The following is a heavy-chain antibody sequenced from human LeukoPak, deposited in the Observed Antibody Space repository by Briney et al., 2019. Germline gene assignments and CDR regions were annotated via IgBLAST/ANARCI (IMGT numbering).Heavy chain of an antibody. CDR1: GFTSSNYA. Sequence: PGGSLRLSCAASGFTSSNYALHWVRQAPGKGLRWVGRIRSKANSYATAYAASVKGRFTISRDDSKNTAYLQMNSLKTEDTAVYYCTRGADSSGWWGVDYYYYYYMDVWGKGTTVTVSS. CDR2: IRSKANSYAT. D-gene: IGHD6-19*01. V-gene: IGHV3-73*01. J-gene: IGHJ6*03. CDR3: TRGADSSGWWGVDYYYYYYMDV.